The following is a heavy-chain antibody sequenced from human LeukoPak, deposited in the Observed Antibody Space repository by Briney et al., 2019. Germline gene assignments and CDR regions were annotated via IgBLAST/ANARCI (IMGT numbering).Heavy chain of an antibody. CDR3: ASSVNGGTWLLFDY. V-gene: IGHV4-59*01. D-gene: IGHD4-23*01. Sequence: SETLSLTCTVSGGSISSYYWSWIRQPPGKGLEWIGYIYYSGSTNYNPSLKSRVTISVDTSKNQFSLKLSSVTAADTAVYYCASSVNGGTWLLFDYWGQGTLVTVSS. J-gene: IGHJ4*02. CDR2: IYYSGST. CDR1: GGSISSYY.